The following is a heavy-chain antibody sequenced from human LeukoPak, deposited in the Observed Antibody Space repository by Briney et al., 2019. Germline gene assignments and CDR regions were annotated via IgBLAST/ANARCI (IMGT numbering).Heavy chain of an antibody. V-gene: IGHV3-21*01. J-gene: IGHJ6*02. Sequence: GGSLRLSCAASGFTFSSYSMNWVRQPPGKGLERVSSISSSSSYIYYADSVKGRFTISRDNAKNSLYLQMNSLRAEDTAVYYCARDNSVVAAMGWWYYYYGMDVWGQGTTVTVSS. D-gene: IGHD2-15*01. CDR3: ARDNSVVAAMGWWYYYYGMDV. CDR2: ISSSSSYI. CDR1: GFTFSSYS.